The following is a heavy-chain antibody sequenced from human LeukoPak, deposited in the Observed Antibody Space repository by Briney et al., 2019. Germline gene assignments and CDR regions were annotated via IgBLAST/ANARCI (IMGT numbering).Heavy chain of an antibody. V-gene: IGHV4-39*07. J-gene: IGHJ6*02. Sequence: PSETLSLTCTVSGGSISSSSYYWGWIRQPPGKGLEWIGSIYYSGSTYYNPSLKSRVTISVDTSKNQFSLKLSSVTAADTAVYYCARLKPQGPYSSSWYYYYYGMDVWGQGTTVTVSS. CDR2: IYYSGST. CDR1: GGSISSSSYY. CDR3: ARLKPQGPYSSSWYYYYYGMDV. D-gene: IGHD6-13*01.